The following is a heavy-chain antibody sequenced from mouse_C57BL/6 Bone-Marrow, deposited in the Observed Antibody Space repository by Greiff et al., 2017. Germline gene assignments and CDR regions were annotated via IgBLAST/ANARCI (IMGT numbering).Heavy chain of an antibody. CDR1: GYTFTPYP. J-gene: IGHJ2*01. CDR2: FHPYNDDT. CDR3: ERGGFYDYDRFVY. D-gene: IGHD2-4*01. V-gene: IGHV1-47*01. Sequence: VHLVESGAELVKPGASVKMSCKASGYTFTPYPIEWMKQNHGKSLEWIGNFHPYNDDTKYNEKFKGKATVTVEKSSSTVYLELSRLTSENSAVYYCERGGFYDYDRFVYWGQGTTLTVSS.